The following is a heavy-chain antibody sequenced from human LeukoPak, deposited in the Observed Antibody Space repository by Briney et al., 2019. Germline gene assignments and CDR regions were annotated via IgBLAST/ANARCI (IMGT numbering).Heavy chain of an antibody. J-gene: IGHJ4*02. CDR3: AKAPDDSSGYYDRGYYFDY. CDR1: GFTFDDYA. D-gene: IGHD3-22*01. Sequence: GGSLRLSCAASGFTFDDYAMHWVRQAPGKGLEWVSGISWNSGSIGYADSVKGRFTISRDNTKNSLYLQMNSLRAEDTALYYCAKAPDDSSGYYDRGYYFDYWGQGTLVTVSS. V-gene: IGHV3-9*01. CDR2: ISWNSGSI.